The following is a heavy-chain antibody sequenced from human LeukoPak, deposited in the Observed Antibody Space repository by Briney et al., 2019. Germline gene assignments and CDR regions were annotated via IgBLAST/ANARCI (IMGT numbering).Heavy chain of an antibody. CDR2: ISYDGSNK. CDR1: GFTFSSYA. D-gene: IGHD3-10*01. V-gene: IGHV3-30-3*01. CDR3: ARISIPNYFGSGSSFDY. J-gene: IGHJ4*02. Sequence: PGRSLRLSCAASGFTFSSYAMHWVRQAPGKGLEWVAVISYDGSNKYYADSVKGRFTISRDNPKNTLYLQMNSLRAEDTAVYYCARISIPNYFGSGSSFDYWGQGTLVTVSS.